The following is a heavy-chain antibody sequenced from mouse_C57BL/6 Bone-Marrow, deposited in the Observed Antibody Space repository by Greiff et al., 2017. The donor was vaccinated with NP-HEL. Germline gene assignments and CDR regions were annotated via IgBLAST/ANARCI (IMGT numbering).Heavy chain of an antibody. D-gene: IGHD1-1*01. V-gene: IGHV5-15*01. CDR3: ARRTTVVADWYFDV. CDR1: GFTFSDYG. Sequence: EVMLVESGGGLVQPGGSLKLSCAASGFTFSDYGMAWVRQAPRKGPEWVAFISNLAYSIYYADTVTGRFTISRENAKNTLYLEMSSLRSEDTAMYYCARRTTVVADWYFDVWGTGTTVTVSS. CDR2: ISNLAYSI. J-gene: IGHJ1*03.